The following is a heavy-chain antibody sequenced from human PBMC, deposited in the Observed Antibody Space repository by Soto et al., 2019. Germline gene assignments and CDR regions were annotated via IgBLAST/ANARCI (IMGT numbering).Heavy chain of an antibody. CDR2: IDEYGNTI. CDR1: GFTFSSYW. Sequence: LRLSCAASGFTFSSYWMHWVRQVPGKGLLWVSRIDEYGNTIDYADSVRGRFTISRDNARNTLYLEMNSLRAEDTALYYCTRDIGGRWAYWGPGTLVTVSS. CDR3: TRDIGGRWAY. D-gene: IGHD3-16*01. J-gene: IGHJ4*02. V-gene: IGHV3-74*01.